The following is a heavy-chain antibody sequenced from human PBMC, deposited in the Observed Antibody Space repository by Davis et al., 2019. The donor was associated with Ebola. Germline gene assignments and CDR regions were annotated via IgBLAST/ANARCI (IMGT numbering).Heavy chain of an antibody. V-gene: IGHV1-46*03. CDR2: INPSGGST. Sequence: ASVKVSCKASGYTFTSYYMHWVRQAPGQGLEWMGIINPSGGSTSYAQKFQGRVTMTRDTSTSTVYMELSSLRSEDTAVYYCARGGITIFGVVIALGYYYGMDVWGQGTTVTVSS. J-gene: IGHJ6*02. CDR3: ARGGITIFGVVIALGYYYGMDV. D-gene: IGHD3-3*01. CDR1: GYTFTSYY.